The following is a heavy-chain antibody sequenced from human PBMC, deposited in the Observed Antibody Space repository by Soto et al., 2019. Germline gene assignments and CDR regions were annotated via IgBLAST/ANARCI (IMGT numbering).Heavy chain of an antibody. V-gene: IGHV1-18*01. J-gene: IGHJ3*02. CDR2: ISANNGNT. CDR1: GYTFTSYG. Sequence: ASVKVSCKASGYTFTSYGISWVRQAPGQGLEWMGWISANNGNTNYAQKLQGRVTMTTDTSTSTAYMELRSLRSDDTAVYYCARDKYDILTGYYGLDAFDIWGQGTMVTVSS. D-gene: IGHD3-9*01. CDR3: ARDKYDILTGYYGLDAFDI.